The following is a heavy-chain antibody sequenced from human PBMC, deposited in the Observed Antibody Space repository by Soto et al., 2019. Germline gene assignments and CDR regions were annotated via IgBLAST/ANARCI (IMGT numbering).Heavy chain of an antibody. D-gene: IGHD1-26*01. CDR1: GGTFSSYT. V-gene: IGHV1-69*02. Sequence: QVQLVQSGAEVKKPGSSVKVSCKASGGTFSSYTISWVRQAPGQGLEWMGRIIPILGIANYAQKFQGRVTITADKXTXXAYMELSSLRSEDTAVYYCASVVQRRVGAPYYFDYWGQGTLVTVSS. CDR3: ASVVQRRVGAPYYFDY. CDR2: IIPILGIA. J-gene: IGHJ4*02.